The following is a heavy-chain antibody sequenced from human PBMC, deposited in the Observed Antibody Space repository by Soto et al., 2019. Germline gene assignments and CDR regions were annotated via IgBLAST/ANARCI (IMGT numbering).Heavy chain of an antibody. Sequence: QVQLVESGGGVVQPGRSLRLSCAASGFTFSSYGMHWVRQAPGKGLEWVAVIWYDGSNKYYADSVKGRFTISRDNSKNTLYLQMNSLRAEDTDVYYCASEYCSGGSCYSNYYYGMDVWGQGPTVTVSS. D-gene: IGHD2-15*01. CDR2: IWYDGSNK. CDR1: GFTFSSYG. CDR3: ASEYCSGGSCYSNYYYGMDV. V-gene: IGHV3-33*01. J-gene: IGHJ6*02.